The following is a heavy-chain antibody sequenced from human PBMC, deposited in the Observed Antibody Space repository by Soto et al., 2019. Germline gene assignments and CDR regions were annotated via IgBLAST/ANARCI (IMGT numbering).Heavy chain of an antibody. Sequence: EVQLVESGGGLIQPGGSLRLSCVVSGFTVSSANYMSWVRQAPGKGLEWVSVIYSAGTTYYADSVKGRCTISRDNSKNTLYRQMNSLRAEDTAVYDCHGYGYWGQGTLVTVSS. CDR1: GFTVSSANY. D-gene: IGHD5-12*01. CDR2: IYSAGTT. J-gene: IGHJ4*02. V-gene: IGHV3-53*01. CDR3: HGYGY.